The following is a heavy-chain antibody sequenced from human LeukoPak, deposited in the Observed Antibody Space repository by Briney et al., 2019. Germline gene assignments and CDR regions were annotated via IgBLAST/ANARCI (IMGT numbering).Heavy chain of an antibody. V-gene: IGHV4-34*01. J-gene: IGHJ3*02. CDR3: ADSSYALDI. CDR1: GGSFSGYY. CDR2: IDHSGST. Sequence: PSETLSLTCAVYGGSFSGYYWSWIRQPPGKGLEWIGEIDHSGSTNYNPSLKSRVTISVDTSKNQFSLKLSSVTAADTAVYYCADSSYALDIRGQGTMVTVSS. D-gene: IGHD2-15*01.